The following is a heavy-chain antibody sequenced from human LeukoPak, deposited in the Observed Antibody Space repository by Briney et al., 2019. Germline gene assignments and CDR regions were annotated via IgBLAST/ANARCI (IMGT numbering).Heavy chain of an antibody. CDR1: GYTFTGYY. Sequence: GASVKVSCKASGYTFTGYYMHWVRQATGQGLEWMGWINPNSGGTNYAQKFQGRVTMTRDTSISTAYMELSRLRSDDTAVYYCARDGHYDSSGYYRPEVAFDIWGQGTMVTVSS. CDR3: ARDGHYDSSGYYRPEVAFDI. CDR2: INPNSGGT. V-gene: IGHV1-2*02. D-gene: IGHD3-22*01. J-gene: IGHJ3*02.